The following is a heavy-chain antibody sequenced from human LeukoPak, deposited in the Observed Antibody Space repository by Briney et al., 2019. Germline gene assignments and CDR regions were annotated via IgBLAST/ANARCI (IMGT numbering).Heavy chain of an antibody. CDR2: IYYTGST. J-gene: IGHJ4*02. CDR3: AKEGGPARPGLDS. Sequence: PSETLSLTCTVSGASVSSHYWTWIRQDPGTGLEWIGNIYYTGSTSYNPALESRVTISLDTSNNQFSLKLTSVTAADTAVYYCAKEGGPARPGLDSWGQGTLVTVSS. CDR1: GASVSSHY. V-gene: IGHV4-59*02. D-gene: IGHD6-6*01.